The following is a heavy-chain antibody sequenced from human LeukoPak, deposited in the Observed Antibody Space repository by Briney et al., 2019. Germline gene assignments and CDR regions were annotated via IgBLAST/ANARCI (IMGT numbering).Heavy chain of an antibody. CDR2: IKSRTDGGTT. D-gene: IGHD3-3*01. CDR1: GFTFSNAW. V-gene: IGHV3-15*01. J-gene: IGHJ4*02. Sequence: GGSLRLSCAASGFTFSNAWMSLVRQAPGKGLEWVGRIKSRTDGGTTDYAAPVKGRFTISRDDSKNTLYLQMNSLKTEDTAVYYCTTEYDFWSGYQDWGQGTLVTVSS. CDR3: TTEYDFWSGYQD.